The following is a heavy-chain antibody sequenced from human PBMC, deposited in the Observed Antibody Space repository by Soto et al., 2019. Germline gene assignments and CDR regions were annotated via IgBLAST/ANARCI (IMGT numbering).Heavy chain of an antibody. D-gene: IGHD3-3*01. CDR3: ARDLSGHYDFWSGYYTGIGY. Sequence: GGSLRLSCAASGFTFSSYGMHWVRQAPGKGLVWVAVIWYDGSNKYYADSVKGRFTISRDNSKNTLYLQMNSLRAEDTAVYYCARDLSGHYDFWSGYYTGIGYWGQGTLVTVSS. J-gene: IGHJ4*02. CDR1: GFTFSSYG. V-gene: IGHV3-33*01. CDR2: IWYDGSNK.